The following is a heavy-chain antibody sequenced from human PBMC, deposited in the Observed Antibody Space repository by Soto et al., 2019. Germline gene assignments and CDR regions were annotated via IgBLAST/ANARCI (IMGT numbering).Heavy chain of an antibody. D-gene: IGHD1-1*01. V-gene: IGHV6-1*01. CDR3: AREIPTRHPSDYYYYYGMDV. CDR2: TYYRSKWYN. CDR1: GDSVSSNSAA. Sequence: PSQTLSLTCAISGDSVSSNSAAWNWIRQSPSRGLEWLGRTYYRSKWYNDYAVSVKSRITINPDTSKNQFSLQLNSVTPEDTAVYYFAREIPTRHPSDYYYYYGMDVWGQGTTVIVSS. J-gene: IGHJ6*02.